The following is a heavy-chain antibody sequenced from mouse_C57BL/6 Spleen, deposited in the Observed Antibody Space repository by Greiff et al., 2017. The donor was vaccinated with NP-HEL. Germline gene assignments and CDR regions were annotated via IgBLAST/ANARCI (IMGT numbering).Heavy chain of an antibody. V-gene: IGHV1-64*01. Sequence: QVQLQQSGAELVKPGASVKLSCKASGYTFTSYWMHWVKQRPGQGLEWIGMIHPNSGSTNYNEKFKSKATLTVDKSSSTAYMQLSSLTSEDSAVYYCARKGERLPFDYWGQGTTLTVSS. CDR1: GYTFTSYW. CDR3: ARKGERLPFDY. J-gene: IGHJ2*01. CDR2: IHPNSGST. D-gene: IGHD3-2*02.